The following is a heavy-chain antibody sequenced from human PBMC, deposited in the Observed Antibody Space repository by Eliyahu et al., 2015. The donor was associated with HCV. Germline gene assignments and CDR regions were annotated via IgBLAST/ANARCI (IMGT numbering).Heavy chain of an antibody. CDR3: ASGGGGIAVAGTGGWFDP. V-gene: IGHV4-59*01. CDR2: IHYXGST. J-gene: IGHJ5*02. Sequence: QVQLQESGPGLVQPSETLSLTCTVSGGSIXTXXWSWXRXPPGKGLEXIGXIHYXGSTNYNPSLKSRVTISVDTSKNQFSLKLTSVTAADTAVYYCASGGGGIAVAGTGGWFDPWGQGTLVTVSS. D-gene: IGHD6-19*01. CDR1: GGSIXTXX.